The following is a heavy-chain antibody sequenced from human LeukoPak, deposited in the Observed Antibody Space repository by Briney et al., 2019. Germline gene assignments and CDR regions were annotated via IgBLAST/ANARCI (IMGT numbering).Heavy chain of an antibody. CDR2: INAGNGDT. D-gene: IGHD3-10*01. CDR1: GYTFSSYA. J-gene: IGHJ4*02. CDR3: ARVSGGYGSIDY. Sequence: GASVKVSCKAAGYTFSSYAMHWIRQAPGQRLEWMGWINAGNGDTKYSQKFQDRLTITRDTSASTAYMELSSLRSDDTAVYYCARVSGGYGSIDYWGQGTLVTVSS. V-gene: IGHV1-3*01.